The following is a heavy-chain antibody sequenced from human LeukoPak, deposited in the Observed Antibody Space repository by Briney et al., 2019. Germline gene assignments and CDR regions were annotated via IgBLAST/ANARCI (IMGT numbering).Heavy chain of an antibody. D-gene: IGHD3-10*01. Sequence: SETLSLTCAVSDGSISSNNWWSWVRQPPGKGLEWIGSIHYSGSTYYNPSLKSRVTISVDTPKNQFSLKLSSVTAADTAVYYCARRAGSGSTKVFDIWGQGTMVTVSS. CDR2: IHYSGST. J-gene: IGHJ3*02. CDR3: ARRAGSGSTKVFDI. V-gene: IGHV4-39*01. CDR1: DGSISSNNW.